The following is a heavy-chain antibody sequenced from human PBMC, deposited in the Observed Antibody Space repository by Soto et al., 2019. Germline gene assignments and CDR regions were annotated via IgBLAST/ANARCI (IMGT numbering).Heavy chain of an antibody. J-gene: IGHJ4*02. CDR2: INAGNGNT. CDR1: GYTFTSYS. D-gene: IGHD1-26*01. CDR3: ARGENSGSYWGSFDY. Sequence: GAPVKVSCKASGYTFTSYSMHLVRQAPGQRLEWMGWINAGNGNTKYSQKFQGRVTITRDTSASTAYMELSSLRSEDTAVYYCARGENSGSYWGSFDYWGQGTLVTVSS. V-gene: IGHV1-3*01.